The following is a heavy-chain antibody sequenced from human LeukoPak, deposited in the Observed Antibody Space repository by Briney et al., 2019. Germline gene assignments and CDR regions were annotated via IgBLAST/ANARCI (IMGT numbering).Heavy chain of an antibody. Sequence: PSETLSLTCTVSGGSISSYYWSWIRQPPGKGLEWIGYIYYSGSTNYNPSLKSRVTISVDTSKNQFSLKLSSVTAADTAVYYCATGINSSSWFQYGMDVWGQGTTVTVSS. CDR3: ATGINSSSWFQYGMDV. CDR1: GGSISSYY. V-gene: IGHV4-59*01. D-gene: IGHD6-13*01. CDR2: IYYSGST. J-gene: IGHJ6*02.